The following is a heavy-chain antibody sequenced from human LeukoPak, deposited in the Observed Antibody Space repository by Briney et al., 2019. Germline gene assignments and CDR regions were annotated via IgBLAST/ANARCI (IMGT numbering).Heavy chain of an antibody. D-gene: IGHD3-10*01. CDR1: GGSISSSSYY. V-gene: IGHV4-39*07. Sequence: SETLSLTCTVSGGSISSSSYYWGWIRQPPGKGLEWIGSIYYSGSTYYNPSLKSRVTISVDTSKNQFSLKLSSVTAADTAVYYCARDGSGSYYPFDYWGQGTLVTVSS. J-gene: IGHJ4*02. CDR3: ARDGSGSYYPFDY. CDR2: IYYSGST.